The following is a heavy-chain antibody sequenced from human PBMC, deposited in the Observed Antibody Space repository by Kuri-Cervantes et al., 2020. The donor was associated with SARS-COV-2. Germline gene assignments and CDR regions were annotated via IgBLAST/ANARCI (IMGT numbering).Heavy chain of an antibody. D-gene: IGHD1-26*01. V-gene: IGHV3-30*01. Sequence: GGSLRLSCAPSGFTFSNYAIHWFRQAAGKGLEWVALISYDGSDKNYADSVKGRFTISRDNSKNTLYLQMNTLKTEDTAVVYCARDAYYSGSYGSFQHWGQGTLVTVSS. J-gene: IGHJ1*01. CDR3: ARDAYYSGSYGSFQH. CDR2: ISYDGSDK. CDR1: GFTFSNYA.